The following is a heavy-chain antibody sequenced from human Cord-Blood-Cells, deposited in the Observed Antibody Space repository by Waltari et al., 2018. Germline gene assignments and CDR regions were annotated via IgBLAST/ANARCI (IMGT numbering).Heavy chain of an antibody. J-gene: IGHJ4*02. Sequence: EVQLVESGGGLVQPGGSLRLSCAASGFTFSSYWMSWVRQAPGKGLEWVANIKQDGSEKYYVDSVKGRFTISRDNAKNSLYLQMNSLRAEDTAVYYCVCPYDFWSGYYDYWGQGTLVTVSS. V-gene: IGHV3-7*01. D-gene: IGHD3-3*01. CDR2: IKQDGSEK. CDR3: VCPYDFWSGYYDY. CDR1: GFTFSSYW.